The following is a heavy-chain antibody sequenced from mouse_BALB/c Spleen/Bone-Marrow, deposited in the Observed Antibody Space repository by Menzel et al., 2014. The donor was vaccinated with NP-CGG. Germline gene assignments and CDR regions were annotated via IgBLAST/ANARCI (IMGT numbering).Heavy chain of an antibody. D-gene: IGHD1-1*01. CDR2: INPSNGRT. Sequence: SGAELVKPGASVKLSCKASGYTFTSYWMHWVKHRPGQGLEWIGEINPSNGRTNYNEKFKSKATLTVDKSSSTAYMQLSSLTSEDSAVYYCARRATTVVATDYWGQGTTLTVSS. CDR1: GYTFTSYW. J-gene: IGHJ2*01. V-gene: IGHV1S81*02. CDR3: ARRATTVVATDY.